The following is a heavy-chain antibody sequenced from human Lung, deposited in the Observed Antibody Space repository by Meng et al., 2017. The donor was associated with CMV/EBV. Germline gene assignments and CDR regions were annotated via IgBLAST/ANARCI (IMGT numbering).Heavy chain of an antibody. CDR3: ARDRGGIVGATKGYYGMDV. V-gene: IGHV3-30*04. J-gene: IGHJ6*02. CDR1: GFTFSSYA. Sequence: SXXASGFTFSSYAMHWVRQAPGKGLEWVAVISYDGSNKYYADSVKGRFTISRDNSKNTLYLQMNSLRAEDTAVYYCARDRGGIVGATKGYYGMDVWGQGTTXTVS. CDR2: ISYDGSNK. D-gene: IGHD1-26*01.